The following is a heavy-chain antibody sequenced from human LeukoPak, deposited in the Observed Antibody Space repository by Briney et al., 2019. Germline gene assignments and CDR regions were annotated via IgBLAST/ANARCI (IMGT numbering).Heavy chain of an antibody. Sequence: GASVKVSCKASGYTFTSYGISWVRQAPGQGLEWMGWISAYNGNTNYAQKLRGRVTMTTDTSTSTAYMELRSLRSDDTAVYYCARDLVAGTQLLSGWFDPWGQGTLVTVSS. CDR2: ISAYNGNT. D-gene: IGHD6-19*01. J-gene: IGHJ5*02. CDR1: GYTFTSYG. CDR3: ARDLVAGTQLLSGWFDP. V-gene: IGHV1-18*01.